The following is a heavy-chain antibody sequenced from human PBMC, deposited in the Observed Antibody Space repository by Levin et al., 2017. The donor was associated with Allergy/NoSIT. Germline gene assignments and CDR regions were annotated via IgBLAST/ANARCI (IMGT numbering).Heavy chain of an antibody. J-gene: IGHJ5*02. CDR3: ARGSAAAPSGWFDP. Sequence: GESLKISCAASGFIFSNYGMHWVRQAPGKGLEWVAVIWYDGSNMYYADSVKGRFTISRDNSNNTLYLQMNSLRVEDTALYYCARGSAAAPSGWFDPWGQGTLVTVSS. CDR2: IWYDGSNM. D-gene: IGHD6-13*01. CDR1: GFIFSNYG. V-gene: IGHV3-33*01.